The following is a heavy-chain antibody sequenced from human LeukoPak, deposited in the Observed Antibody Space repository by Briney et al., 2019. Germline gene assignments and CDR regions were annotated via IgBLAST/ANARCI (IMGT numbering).Heavy chain of an antibody. Sequence: ASVKVSCKVSGYTLTELSMHWVRQAPGKGLEWMGGFDSEDGETIYAQKFQGRVTMTEDTSIDTAYMELSSLRSEDTAVYYCATGHSSGWYYFDYWGQGTLVTVSS. D-gene: IGHD6-19*01. J-gene: IGHJ4*02. CDR2: FDSEDGET. CDR1: GYTLTELS. CDR3: ATGHSSGWYYFDY. V-gene: IGHV1-24*01.